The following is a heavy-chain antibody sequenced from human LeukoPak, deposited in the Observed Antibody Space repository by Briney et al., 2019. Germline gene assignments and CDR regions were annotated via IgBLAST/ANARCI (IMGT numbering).Heavy chain of an antibody. J-gene: IGHJ4*02. Sequence: PSETLSLTCTVSGGSVSSGSYYWSWIRQPPGKGLEWIGEINHSGSTNYDPSLKSRVTISVDTSKNQFSLKLSSVTAADTAVYYCARGHIEILRYFDWLPKPYYFDYWGQGTLVTVSS. V-gene: IGHV4-39*07. CDR2: INHSGST. CDR3: ARGHIEILRYFDWLPKPYYFDY. D-gene: IGHD3-9*01. CDR1: GGSVSSGSYY.